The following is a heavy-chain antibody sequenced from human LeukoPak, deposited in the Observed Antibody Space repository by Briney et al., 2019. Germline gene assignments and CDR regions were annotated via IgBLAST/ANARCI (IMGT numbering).Heavy chain of an antibody. D-gene: IGHD3-22*01. J-gene: IGHJ3*02. CDR1: SSFN. Sequence: SSFNMNWVRQAPGKGLEWIGSIYYSGSTYYNPSLKSRVTISVDTSKNQFSLKLSSVTAADTAVYYCARQRVLRRAYYDVADAFDIWGQGTMVTVSS. CDR3: ARQRVLRRAYYDVADAFDI. CDR2: IYYSGST. V-gene: IGHV4-39*01.